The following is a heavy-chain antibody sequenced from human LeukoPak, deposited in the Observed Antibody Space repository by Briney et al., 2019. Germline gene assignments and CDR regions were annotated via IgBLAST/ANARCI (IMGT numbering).Heavy chain of an antibody. V-gene: IGHV3-23*01. CDR3: TKGSGLVNLGFDN. J-gene: IGHJ4*02. CDR1: GFTFSSYA. D-gene: IGHD3-10*01. Sequence: GGSLRLSCEASGFTFSSYAMTWVRQAPGKGLEWVSTISNSGGSTYYADSVMGRFTISRDNSKNTLYLQMNSLRADDTAIYYCTKGSGLVNLGFDNWGRGTQVTVSS. CDR2: ISNSGGST.